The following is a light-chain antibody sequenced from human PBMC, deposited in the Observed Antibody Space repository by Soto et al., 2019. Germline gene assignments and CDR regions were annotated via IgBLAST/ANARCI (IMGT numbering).Light chain of an antibody. J-gene: IGLJ2*01. CDR2: GVS. Sequence: QSALTQPASVSGSPGQSITISCTGTDSDVGGYNYVSWYQQHPDKAPKLMIYGVSNRPSGVSNRYSGGKSGNTASLTISGLQAEDEADYYCSSCTNHNPPHVVFGEGTKLTVL. CDR1: DSDVGGYNY. CDR3: SSCTNHNPPHVV. V-gene: IGLV2-14*01.